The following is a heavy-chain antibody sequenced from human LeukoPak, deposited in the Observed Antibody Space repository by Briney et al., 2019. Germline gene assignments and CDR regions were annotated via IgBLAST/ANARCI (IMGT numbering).Heavy chain of an antibody. V-gene: IGHV1-2*02. CDR2: INPNSDGT. J-gene: IGHJ4*02. CDR1: GYTFTGYY. CDR3: AREFSCSGKKFDY. D-gene: IGHD3-10*02. Sequence: GASVKVSCKASGYTFTGYYIHWVRQAPGQGLEWMGWINPNSDGTKNAQNFEGRVTITRDTSISTAYMEVSRLSSDDTAVYYCAREFSCSGKKFDYWGQGTLITGSS.